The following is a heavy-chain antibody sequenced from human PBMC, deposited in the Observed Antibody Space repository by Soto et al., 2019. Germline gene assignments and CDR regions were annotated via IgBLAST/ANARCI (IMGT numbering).Heavy chain of an antibody. J-gene: IGHJ6*02. V-gene: IGHV1-18*04. Sequence: QGQLVQSGGEVTKPGASVKVSCNSSGYIFSSYGISWVRQAPGQGLEWMGWISPYSGHTKEAPKVYGRSTLTTETSTVTAYMELRSLASDDTAVYYCARDRCTTAKCYTHHLDVWGQGTTVIVSS. CDR1: GYIFSSYG. CDR3: ARDRCTTAKCYTHHLDV. CDR2: ISPYSGHT. D-gene: IGHD2-8*01.